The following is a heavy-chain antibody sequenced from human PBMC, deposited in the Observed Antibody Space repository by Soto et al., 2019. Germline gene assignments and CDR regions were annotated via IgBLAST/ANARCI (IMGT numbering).Heavy chain of an antibody. CDR2: IYYSGST. Sequence: SETLSLTCTVSGGSISSYYWSWIRQPPGKGLEWIGYIYYSGSTNYNPSLKSRVTISVDTSKNQFSLKLSSVTAADTAVYYCARKCSSTSCFVDYWGQGTLVTVSS. D-gene: IGHD2-2*01. V-gene: IGHV4-59*01. J-gene: IGHJ4*02. CDR3: ARKCSSTSCFVDY. CDR1: GGSISSYY.